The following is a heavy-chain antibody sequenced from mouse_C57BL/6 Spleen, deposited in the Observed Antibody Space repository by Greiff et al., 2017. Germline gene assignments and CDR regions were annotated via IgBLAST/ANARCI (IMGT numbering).Heavy chain of an antibody. CDR2: INPNNGGT. CDR1: GYTFTDYN. D-gene: IGHD1-1*01. J-gene: IGHJ3*01. Sequence: EVQLQQSGPELVKPGASVKIPCKASGYTFTDYNMDWVKQSHGKSLEWIGDINPNNGGTIYNQKFKGKATLTVDKSSSTAYMELRSLTSEDTAVYYGARKSYGSSAWFAYWGQGTLVTVSA. CDR3: ARKSYGSSAWFAY. V-gene: IGHV1-18*01.